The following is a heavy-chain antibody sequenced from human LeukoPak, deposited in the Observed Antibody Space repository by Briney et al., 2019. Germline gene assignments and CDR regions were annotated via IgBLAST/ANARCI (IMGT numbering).Heavy chain of an antibody. V-gene: IGHV4-39*01. J-gene: IGHJ5*02. D-gene: IGHD1-26*01. CDR1: GGSISSGDYY. CDR2: IYYSGST. CDR3: ARHGLPWDWEPPIDP. Sequence: SQTLSLTCTVSGGSISSGDYYWSWIRQPPGKGLEWIGSIYYSGSTYYNPSLKSRVTISVDTSKNQFSLKLSSVTAADTAVYYCARHGLPWDWEPPIDPWGQGTLVTVSS.